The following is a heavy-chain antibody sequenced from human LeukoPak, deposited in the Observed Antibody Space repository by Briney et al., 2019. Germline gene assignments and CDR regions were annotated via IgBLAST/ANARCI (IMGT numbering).Heavy chain of an antibody. CDR1: GFTFSSYG. J-gene: IGHJ4*02. V-gene: IGHV3-30*18. CDR3: AKPPVGATVGY. CDR2: ISYDGSNK. Sequence: RGSLRLSCAASGFTFSSYGMHWVRQAPGKGLEWVAVISYDGSNKYYADSVKGRFTISRDNSKNTLYLQMNSLRAEDTAVYYCAKPPVGATVGYWGQGTLVTVSS. D-gene: IGHD1-26*01.